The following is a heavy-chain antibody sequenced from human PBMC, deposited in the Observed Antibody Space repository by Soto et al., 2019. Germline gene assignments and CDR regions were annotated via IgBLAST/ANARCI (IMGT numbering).Heavy chain of an antibody. J-gene: IGHJ4*02. D-gene: IGHD2-15*01. Sequence: PSETLSLTCNVSGGSISSGDYYWSWLRQSPGKGLEWIGYMHYRAIPYYNPSLKSRVSISVDTSKNQFSLTMASLTAADTAVYFCARAGGILYLYFDSWGQGTLVTVSS. V-gene: IGHV4-30-4*01. CDR1: GGSISSGDYY. CDR3: ARAGGILYLYFDS. CDR2: MHYRAIP.